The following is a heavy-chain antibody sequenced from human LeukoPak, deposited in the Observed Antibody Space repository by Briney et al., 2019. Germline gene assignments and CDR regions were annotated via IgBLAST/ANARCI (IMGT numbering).Heavy chain of an antibody. V-gene: IGHV1-8*03. D-gene: IGHD2-2*01. Sequence: GASVKVSCKASGYTFTSYDINWVRQATGQGLEWMGWMNPNSGNTGYAQKFQGRVTITRNTSISTAYMELSSLRSEDTAVYYCARGPFDCSSTSCYEGRYYYYYMDVWGKGTTVTVSS. J-gene: IGHJ6*03. CDR2: MNPNSGNT. CDR3: ARGPFDCSSTSCYEGRYYYYYMDV. CDR1: GYTFTSYD.